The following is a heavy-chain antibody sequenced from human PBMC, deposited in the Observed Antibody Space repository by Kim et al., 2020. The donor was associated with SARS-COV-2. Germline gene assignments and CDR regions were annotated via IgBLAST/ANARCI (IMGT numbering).Heavy chain of an antibody. Sequence: SVKGRFTIARDNSKNTLYLQMNSLRAEDTAVYYCAKVRVGSKARGGFDYWGQGTLVTVSS. D-gene: IGHD6-13*01. CDR3: AKVRVGSKARGGFDY. J-gene: IGHJ4*02. V-gene: IGHV3-23*01.